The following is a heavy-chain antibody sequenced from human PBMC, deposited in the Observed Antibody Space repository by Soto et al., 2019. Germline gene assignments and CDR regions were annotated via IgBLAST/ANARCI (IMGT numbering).Heavy chain of an antibody. J-gene: IGHJ3*02. V-gene: IGHV4-59*01. CDR1: GCSISSYY. CDR2: IYYSGST. CDR3: ARMGSSGWYHSLGYAFDI. Sequence: SETLSLTGTVSGCSISSYYWSWIRQPPGKGLEWIGYIYYSGSTNYNPSLKSRVTISVDTSKNQFSLKLSSVTAADTAVYYCARMGSSGWYHSLGYAFDIWGQGTMVTVSS. D-gene: IGHD6-19*01.